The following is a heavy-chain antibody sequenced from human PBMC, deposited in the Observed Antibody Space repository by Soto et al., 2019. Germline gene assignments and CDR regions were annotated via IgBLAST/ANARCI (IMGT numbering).Heavy chain of an antibody. CDR1: GGTFSSYA. D-gene: IGHD3-3*01. CDR3: ARNPLYDFWSGSLAPYYYYGMDV. Sequence: GASVKVSCKASGGTFSSYAISWVRQAPGQGLEWMGGIIPIFGTANYAQKFQGRVTITADESTSTAYMELSSLRSEDTAVYYCARNPLYDFWSGSLAPYYYYGMDVWGQGTTVTVSS. J-gene: IGHJ6*02. CDR2: IIPIFGTA. V-gene: IGHV1-69*13.